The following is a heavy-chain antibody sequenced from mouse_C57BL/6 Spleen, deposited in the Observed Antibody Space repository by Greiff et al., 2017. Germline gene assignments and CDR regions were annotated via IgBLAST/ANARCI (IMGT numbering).Heavy chain of an antibody. CDR3: ARQLGPSYAMDY. V-gene: IGHV1-39*01. CDR1: GYSFTDYN. D-gene: IGHD4-1*01. Sequence: VHVKQSGPELVKPGASVKISCKASGYSFTDYNMNWVKQSNGKSLEWIGVINPNYGTTSYNQKFKGKATLTVDQSSSTAYMQLNSLTSEDSAVYYCARQLGPSYAMDYWGQGTSVTVSS. CDR2: INPNYGTT. J-gene: IGHJ4*01.